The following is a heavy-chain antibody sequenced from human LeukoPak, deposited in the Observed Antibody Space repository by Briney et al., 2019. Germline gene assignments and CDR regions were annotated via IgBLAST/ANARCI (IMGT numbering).Heavy chain of an antibody. CDR3: AREGNDILTGYCDY. D-gene: IGHD3-9*01. V-gene: IGHV1-18*01. Sequence: GASVKVSCKASGGTFSSYGISWVRQAPGQGLEWMGWISAYNGNTNYAQKLQGRVTMTTDTSTSTAYMELRSLSSDDTAVYYCAREGNDILTGYCDYWGQGTLVTVSS. J-gene: IGHJ4*02. CDR1: GGTFSSYG. CDR2: ISAYNGNT.